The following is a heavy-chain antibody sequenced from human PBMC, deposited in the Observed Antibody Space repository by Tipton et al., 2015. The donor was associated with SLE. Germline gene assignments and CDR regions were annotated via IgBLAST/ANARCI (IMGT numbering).Heavy chain of an antibody. J-gene: IGHJ6*04. CDR3: AREVPCGGDCYPTPSYYAHYRMDV. D-gene: IGHD2-21*01. CDR1: GGSISSGNSY. Sequence: TLSLTCSVSGGSISSGNSYWGWIRQPVGKGLEWIGRIYSLGSTTYNPTLKSRVTISLDMSKKQFSLKLSSVTAADTAVYYCAREVPCGGDCYPTPSYYAHYRMDVWLKGTTVTVSS. CDR2: IYSLGST. V-gene: IGHV4-61*02.